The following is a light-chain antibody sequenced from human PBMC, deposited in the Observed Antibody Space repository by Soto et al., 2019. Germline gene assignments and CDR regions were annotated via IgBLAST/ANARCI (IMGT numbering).Light chain of an antibody. V-gene: IGKV1-39*01. CDR2: AAS. J-gene: IGKJ1*01. CDR3: QQSYNFPRT. CDR1: QGINDY. Sequence: DIQMTPSPSSLSASVGDRVTITCRTSQGINDYLNWYQMKPGEAPKLLIYAASALQSGIPSRFSGSASGTEFTLTITSLQPEDFATYYCQQSYNFPRTFGQGTKVDIK.